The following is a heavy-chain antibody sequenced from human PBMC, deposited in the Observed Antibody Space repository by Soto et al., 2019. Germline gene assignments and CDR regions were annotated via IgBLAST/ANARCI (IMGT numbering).Heavy chain of an antibody. Sequence: VQLVESGGGVVQPGGSLRLSCAASGFTVSGNYMSWVRQAPGKGLECVSVFYSGDNTYYADSVTGRFTISRDISKNTLYLQMNSLRAEDTAVYYCATRVGPTGRYYFDQWGQGTLVTVSS. D-gene: IGHD4-17*01. V-gene: IGHV3-53*01. CDR2: FYSGDNT. CDR3: ATRVGPTGRYYFDQ. J-gene: IGHJ4*02. CDR1: GFTVSGNY.